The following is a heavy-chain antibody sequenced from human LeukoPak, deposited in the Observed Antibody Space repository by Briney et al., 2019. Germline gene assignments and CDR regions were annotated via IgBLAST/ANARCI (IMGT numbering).Heavy chain of an antibody. CDR1: GASISSSSSY. CDR2: IYSRGNT. D-gene: IGHD2-15*01. CDR3: ARINCSGGSCYGYYMDV. Sequence: SDTLSLTCTVSGASISSSSSYWGWIRQPPGKGLEWLGNIYSRGNTYYKPSLRSRVTISIDTSKNQFSLRLTSVTAADTAVYYCARINCSGGSCYGYYMDVWGKGTTVTVSS. V-gene: IGHV4-39*07. J-gene: IGHJ6*03.